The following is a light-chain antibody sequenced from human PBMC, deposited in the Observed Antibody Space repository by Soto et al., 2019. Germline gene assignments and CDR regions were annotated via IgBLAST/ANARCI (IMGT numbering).Light chain of an antibody. Sequence: EIVMTQSPASLSVSPGDGATLSCRASQSVASNVAWYQQKPGQGPRLLIHGASTRAVGVPARFSGSGSGTDFTFTINSLQSEDFAVYYCQQYHNWPPQYTFGQGTKLQI. V-gene: IGKV3-15*01. CDR1: QSVASN. J-gene: IGKJ2*01. CDR3: QQYHNWPPQYT. CDR2: GAS.